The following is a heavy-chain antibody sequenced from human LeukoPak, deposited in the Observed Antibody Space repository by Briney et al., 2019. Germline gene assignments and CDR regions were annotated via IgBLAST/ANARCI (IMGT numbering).Heavy chain of an antibody. CDR3: AMESPYRLDY. CDR2: INHSGSS. Sequence: SETLSLTCAVYGGTFSGYYWSWIRQPPGKGLEWIGEINHSGSSNYNPSLKSRVTISVDTSKNQFSLKLSSVTAADTAVYYCAMESPYRLDYWGQGTLVTVSS. D-gene: IGHD5-18*01. V-gene: IGHV4-34*08. J-gene: IGHJ4*02. CDR1: GGTFSGYY.